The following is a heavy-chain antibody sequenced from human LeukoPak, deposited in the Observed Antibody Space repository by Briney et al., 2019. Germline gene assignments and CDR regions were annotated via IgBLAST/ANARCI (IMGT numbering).Heavy chain of an antibody. CDR2: IYYSGST. CDR1: GGSISSGGYY. D-gene: IGHD3-3*01. CDR3: ARATYYGHWFDP. J-gene: IGHJ5*02. Sequence: SQTLSLTCTVSGGSISSGGYYWSWIRQRPGKGLEWIGYIYYSGSTYYNPSLKSRVTISVDTSKDQFSLKLSSVTAADTAVYYCARATYYGHWFDPWGQGTLVTVSS. V-gene: IGHV4-31*03.